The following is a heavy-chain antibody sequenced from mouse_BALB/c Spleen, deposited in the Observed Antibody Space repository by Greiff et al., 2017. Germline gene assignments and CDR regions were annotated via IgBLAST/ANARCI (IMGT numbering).Heavy chain of an antibody. CDR1: GFTFSSYT. V-gene: IGHV5-9*03. Sequence: DVHLVESGGGLVKPGGSLKLSCAASGFTFSSYTMSWVRQTPEKRLEWVATISSGGGNTYYPDSVKGRFTISRDNAKNNLYLQMSSLRSEDTALYYCARLLRYYFDYWGQGTTLTVSS. CDR3: ARLLRYYFDY. CDR2: ISSGGGNT. D-gene: IGHD1-1*01. J-gene: IGHJ2*01.